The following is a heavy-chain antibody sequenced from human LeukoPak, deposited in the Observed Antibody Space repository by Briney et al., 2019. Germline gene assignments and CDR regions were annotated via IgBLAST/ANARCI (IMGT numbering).Heavy chain of an antibody. J-gene: IGHJ1*01. CDR1: GFTFSSYS. D-gene: IGHD3-16*01. Sequence: GGSLRLSCAASGFTFSSYSMNWVRQAPGKGREWVSSISSSSSYIYYADSVKGRFTISRDNAKNSLYLQMNSLRAEDTAMYYCAKDDDWGRFNHWGQGTLVTVSS. CDR2: ISSSSSYI. V-gene: IGHV3-21*04. CDR3: AKDDDWGRFNH.